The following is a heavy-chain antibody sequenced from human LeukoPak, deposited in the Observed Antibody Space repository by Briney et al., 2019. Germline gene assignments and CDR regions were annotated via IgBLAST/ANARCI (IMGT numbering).Heavy chain of an antibody. CDR3: ARAGRSLPGDY. CDR2: IYYSGST. CDR1: GGSISSGDYY. Sequence: SETLSLTCTVSGGSISSGDYYWSWIRQPPGKGLEWIGYIYYSGSTYYNPSLKSRVTISVDTSKNQFSLKLSSVTAADTAVYYCARAGRSLPGDYWGQGTLVTVSS. J-gene: IGHJ4*02. V-gene: IGHV4-30-4*08.